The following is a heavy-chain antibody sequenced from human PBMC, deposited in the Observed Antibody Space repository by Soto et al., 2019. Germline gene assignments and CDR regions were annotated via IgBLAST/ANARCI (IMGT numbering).Heavy chain of an antibody. CDR2: IYFSGST. V-gene: IGHV4-59*12. CDR3: AIDSLLSSRRMDV. J-gene: IGHJ6*02. CDR1: GGSISDYY. Sequence: SETLSLTCTVSGGSISDYYWSWFRQPPGKGLEWIGYIYFSGSTNHNPSLKSRVTLSVDTSKNQFSLKLSSVTAADTAVYYCAIDSLLSSRRMDVWGQGTTVTVSS.